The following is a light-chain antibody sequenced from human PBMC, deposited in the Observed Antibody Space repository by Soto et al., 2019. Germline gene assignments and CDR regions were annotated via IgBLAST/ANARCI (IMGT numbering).Light chain of an antibody. CDR2: WAS. CDR1: RTVFYASANKNY. CDR3: QQYLKSPLS. V-gene: IGKV4-1*01. J-gene: IGKJ4*01. Sequence: DIVMTQSPDSLTVSLGERAAINCKSSRTVFYASANKNYLAWYQQKTGQPPKLLISWASVRESGVPDRFSGGGSGTNFTINISSLQAEDVAVYYCQQYLKSPLSFGGGTRVEI.